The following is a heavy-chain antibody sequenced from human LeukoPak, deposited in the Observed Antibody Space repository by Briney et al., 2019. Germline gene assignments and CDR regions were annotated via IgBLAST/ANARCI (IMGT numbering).Heavy chain of an antibody. CDR1: AFTFSSYG. D-gene: IGHD2-8*01. J-gene: IGHJ4*02. CDR3: AKAAVIVLMVYATFDY. V-gene: IGHV3-30*18. CDR2: ISYDGSNK. Sequence: SGGSLRLSCAASAFTFSSYGMHWVRQAPGKGLEWVAVISYDGSNKYYADSVKGRFTISRDNSKNTQYLQMNSLRAEDTAVYYCAKAAVIVLMVYATFDYWGQGTLVTVSS.